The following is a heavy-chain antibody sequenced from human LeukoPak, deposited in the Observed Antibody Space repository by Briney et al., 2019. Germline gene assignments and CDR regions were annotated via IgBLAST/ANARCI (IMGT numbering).Heavy chain of an antibody. CDR2: ISSSGSTI. J-gene: IGHJ3*02. CDR1: GFTFSSYE. Sequence: GGSLRLSCAASGFTFSSYEMNWVRQAPGKGLEWVSYISSSGSTIYYAVSVKGRFTISRDNAKNSLYLQMNSLRAEDTAVYYCARATYYDSSSAFDIWGQGTMVTVSS. D-gene: IGHD3-22*01. V-gene: IGHV3-48*03. CDR3: ARATYYDSSSAFDI.